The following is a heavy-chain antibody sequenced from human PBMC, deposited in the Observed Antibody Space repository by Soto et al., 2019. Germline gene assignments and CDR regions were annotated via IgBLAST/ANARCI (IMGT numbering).Heavy chain of an antibody. Sequence: XXTLSLSCDVSCDSSASSSGWTWVRQTPGRGLEWIWXCFHTXNTNYNQSLKXXVTISVDXXKNQLSLKLTSVNDADKVVYYCAYSTGWYGLGLWGKGTLVTV. V-gene: IGHV4-4*02. D-gene: IGHD6-19*01. CDR3: AYSTGWYGLGL. J-gene: IGHJ3*01. CDR2: CFHTXNT. CDR1: CDSSASSSG.